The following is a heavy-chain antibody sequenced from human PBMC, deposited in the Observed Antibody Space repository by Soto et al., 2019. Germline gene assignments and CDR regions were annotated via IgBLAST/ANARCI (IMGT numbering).Heavy chain of an antibody. CDR3: AKDLRWQQLVDY. Sequence: GSLRLSCAASGFTFSSYGMHWVRQAPGKGLEWVAVIWYDGSNKYYADSVKGRFTISRDNSKNTLYMQMNSLRAEDTAVYYCAKDLRWQQLVDYWGQGTLVTVSS. V-gene: IGHV3-33*06. J-gene: IGHJ4*02. CDR1: GFTFSSYG. D-gene: IGHD6-13*01. CDR2: IWYDGSNK.